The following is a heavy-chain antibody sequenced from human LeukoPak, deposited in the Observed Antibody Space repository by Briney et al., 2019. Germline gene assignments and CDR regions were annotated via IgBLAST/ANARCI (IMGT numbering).Heavy chain of an antibody. Sequence: SVTVSCKASGGTFSSHAISWVRQAPGQGLEWMGGIIPIFGTANYAQKFQGRVTITADKSTSTAYMELSSLRSEDTAVYYCARDCSGGSCADYYGMDVWGKGTTVTVSS. V-gene: IGHV1-69*06. CDR1: GGTFSSHA. D-gene: IGHD2-15*01. J-gene: IGHJ6*04. CDR3: ARDCSGGSCADYYGMDV. CDR2: IIPIFGTA.